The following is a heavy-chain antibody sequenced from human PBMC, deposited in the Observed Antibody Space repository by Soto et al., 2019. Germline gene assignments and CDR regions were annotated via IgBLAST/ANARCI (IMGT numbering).Heavy chain of an antibody. D-gene: IGHD2-15*01. CDR3: ARDREGYCSGGSCGNWFDP. Sequence: LSQTLSLTCAISGDSVSSNSAAWNWIRQSPSRGLEWLGRTYYRSKWYNDYAVSVKSRITINPDTSKNQFSLQLNSVTPEDTAVYYCARDREGYCSGGSCGNWFDPWGQGTLVTVSS. CDR2: TYYRSKWYN. CDR1: GDSVSSNSAA. J-gene: IGHJ5*02. V-gene: IGHV6-1*01.